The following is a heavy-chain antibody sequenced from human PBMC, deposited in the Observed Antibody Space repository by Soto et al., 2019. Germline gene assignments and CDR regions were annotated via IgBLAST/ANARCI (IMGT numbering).Heavy chain of an antibody. J-gene: IGHJ4*02. Sequence: SETLSLTCAVSGGSISSGGYSWSWIRQPPGKGLEWIGYIYYSGSTNYDPSLKSRVTISVDTSKNQFSLKLSSVTAADTAVYYCARRYGPGFDYWGQGTLVTVSS. V-gene: IGHV4-61*08. CDR1: GGSISSGGYS. D-gene: IGHD4-17*01. CDR3: ARRYGPGFDY. CDR2: IYYSGST.